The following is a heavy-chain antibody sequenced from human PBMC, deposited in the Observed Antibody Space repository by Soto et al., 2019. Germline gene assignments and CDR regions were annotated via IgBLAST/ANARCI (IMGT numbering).Heavy chain of an antibody. J-gene: IGHJ6*02. V-gene: IGHV1-69*13. CDR1: GYTFTSYG. Sequence: ASVKVSCKASGYTFTSYGISWVRQAPGQGLEWMGGIIPIFGTANYAQKFQGRVTITADESTSTAYMELSSLRSEDTAVYYCARDLGSIAAAYYYYGMDVWGQGTTVTVSS. CDR2: IIPIFGTA. D-gene: IGHD6-13*01. CDR3: ARDLGSIAAAYYYYGMDV.